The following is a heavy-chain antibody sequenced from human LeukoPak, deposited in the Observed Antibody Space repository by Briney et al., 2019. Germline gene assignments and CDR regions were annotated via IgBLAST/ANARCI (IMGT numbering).Heavy chain of an antibody. CDR3: AKVYCSGSSCYFLAQGLGFDY. V-gene: IGHV3-23*01. J-gene: IGHJ4*02. Sequence: PGGSLRLSCAASGFTFSSYAMSWVRQAPGKGLEWVSAISGSGGSTYYADSVKGRFTISRDNSKNTLYLQMNSLRAEDTAVYYCAKVYCSGSSCYFLAQGLGFDYWGQGTLVTVSS. CDR2: ISGSGGST. D-gene: IGHD2-15*01. CDR1: GFTFSSYA.